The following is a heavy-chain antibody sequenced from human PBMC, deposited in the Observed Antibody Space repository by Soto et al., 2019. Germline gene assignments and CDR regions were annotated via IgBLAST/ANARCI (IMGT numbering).Heavy chain of an antibody. J-gene: IGHJ5*02. CDR2: ISSNGGST. CDR3: ARDQGKSPTRGDWFDP. CDR1: GFTFNSYA. V-gene: IGHV3-64*01. D-gene: IGHD3-10*01. Sequence: GGSLRLSCAASGFTFNSYAMHWVRQAPGKGLEYVSAISSNGGSTYYASSVSGRFTVSRDNSKNTLYLQMGSLRAEDMAVYYCARDQGKSPTRGDWFDPWGQGTLVTVSS.